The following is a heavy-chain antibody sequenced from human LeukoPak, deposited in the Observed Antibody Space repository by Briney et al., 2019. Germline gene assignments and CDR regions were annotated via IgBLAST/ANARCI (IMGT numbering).Heavy chain of an antibody. J-gene: IGHJ3*02. D-gene: IGHD1-14*01. Sequence: GRSLRLSCAASGFPFDEGAMHWVRQAPGKGLEWVSGISWNSGRLVYEDSVKGRFTISRDNAKNSLYLQMNSLRSEDTAFYYCAVRGETGAFEIWGQGTMVTVSS. CDR1: GFPFDEGA. CDR3: AVRGETGAFEI. V-gene: IGHV3-9*01. CDR2: ISWNSGRL.